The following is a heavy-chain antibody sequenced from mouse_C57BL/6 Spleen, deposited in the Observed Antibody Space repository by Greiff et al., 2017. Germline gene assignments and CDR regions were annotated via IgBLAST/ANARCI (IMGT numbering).Heavy chain of an antibody. CDR1: GYTFTSYW. V-gene: IGHV1-69*01. Sequence: QVQLQQPGAELVMPGASVKLSCKASGYTFTSYWMHWVKQRPGQGLEWIGEIDPSDSYTNYNQKFKGKSTFTVDKSSSTAYMQLSSLTSEDSAVYYCARDYDSTDAMDYWGQGTSVTVSS. CDR2: IDPSDSYT. J-gene: IGHJ4*01. D-gene: IGHD1-1*01. CDR3: ARDYDSTDAMDY.